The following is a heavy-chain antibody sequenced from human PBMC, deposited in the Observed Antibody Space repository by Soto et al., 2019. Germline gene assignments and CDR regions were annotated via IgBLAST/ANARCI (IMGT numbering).Heavy chain of an antibody. CDR1: GYTFTSYY. Sequence: ASVKVSCKASGYTFTSYYMHWVRQAPGQGLEWMGIINPSGGSTSYAQKFQGRVTMTRDTSTSTVYMELSSLRSEDTAVYYCARGPTYYDFWSGEYNWFDPWGQGTLVTVSS. D-gene: IGHD3-3*01. J-gene: IGHJ5*02. V-gene: IGHV1-46*01. CDR3: ARGPTYYDFWSGEYNWFDP. CDR2: INPSGGST.